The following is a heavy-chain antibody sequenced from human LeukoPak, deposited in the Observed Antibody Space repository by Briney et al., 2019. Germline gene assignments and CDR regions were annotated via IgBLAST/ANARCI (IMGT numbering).Heavy chain of an antibody. D-gene: IGHD3-3*01. CDR2: IYYSGNT. CDR1: GGSFSGYY. J-gene: IGHJ6*03. V-gene: IGHV4-59*01. Sequence: SETLSLTCAVYGGSFSGYYWSWIRQPPGKGLEWIGYIYYSGNTNYNPSLKSRVTISVDTSKNQFSLKLSSVTAADTAVYYCARSEEYYDFWSGYYFGSDYYYYYMDVWGKGTTVTVSS. CDR3: ARSEEYYDFWSGYYFGSDYYYYYMDV.